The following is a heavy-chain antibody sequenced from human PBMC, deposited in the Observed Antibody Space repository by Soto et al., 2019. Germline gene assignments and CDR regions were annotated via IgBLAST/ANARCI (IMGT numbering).Heavy chain of an antibody. J-gene: IGHJ4*02. CDR1: GFIFSSYP. CDR3: AKDSWKNYFEN. V-gene: IGHV3-23*01. CDR2: ISGSGDRA. D-gene: IGHD1-1*01. Sequence: EVQLLESGGDLVQPGGSLRLSCAASGFIFSSYPMSWVRHAPGRGLQWLSTISGSGDRAFYADSVRGRFTISRDSSKNTLYLQMNSRGAEDTAIYYCAKDSWKNYFENWGQGTLVTVSS.